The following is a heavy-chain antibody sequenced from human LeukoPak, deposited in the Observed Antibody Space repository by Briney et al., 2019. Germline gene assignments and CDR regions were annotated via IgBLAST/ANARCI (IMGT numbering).Heavy chain of an antibody. CDR3: ARGSYDFWSGYSWFDP. CDR1: GGSISSYY. Sequence: SETLSLTCTVSGGSISSYYWSWIRQPPGKGLEWSGYIYYSGSTNYNPSLKSRVTISVDTSKNQFSLKLSSVTAADTAVYYCARGSYDFWSGYSWFDPWGQGTLVTVSS. V-gene: IGHV4-59*01. CDR2: IYYSGST. D-gene: IGHD3-3*01. J-gene: IGHJ5*02.